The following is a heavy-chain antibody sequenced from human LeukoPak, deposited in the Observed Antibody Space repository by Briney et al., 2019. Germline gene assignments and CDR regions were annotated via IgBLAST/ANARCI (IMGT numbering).Heavy chain of an antibody. CDR3: ARAEPGLFDY. Sequence: PWGSLRLSCVASGFTFRRRGMHWVRQAPGKGLGWVAVIYSDGRKADYADSVEGRFTISRDNSKNTLYLQMSSLRAEDTAVYYCARAEPGLFDYWGLGTLVTVSS. CDR2: IYSDGRKA. CDR1: GFTFRRRG. V-gene: IGHV3-33*01. J-gene: IGHJ4*02.